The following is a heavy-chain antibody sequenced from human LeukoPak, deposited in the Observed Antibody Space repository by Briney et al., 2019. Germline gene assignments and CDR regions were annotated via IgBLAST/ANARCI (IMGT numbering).Heavy chain of an antibody. V-gene: IGHV3-11*04. CDR1: GFTFSDYY. CDR3: AREDYGSGTNGWDDAFDI. Sequence: PGGSLRLSCAASGFTFSDYYMSWIRQAPGKGLEWVSYISSSGSTIYYADSVKGRFTISRDNAKNSLYLQMNSLRAEDTAVYYCAREDYGSGTNGWDDAFDIWGQGTMVTVSS. D-gene: IGHD3-10*01. J-gene: IGHJ3*02. CDR2: ISSSGSTI.